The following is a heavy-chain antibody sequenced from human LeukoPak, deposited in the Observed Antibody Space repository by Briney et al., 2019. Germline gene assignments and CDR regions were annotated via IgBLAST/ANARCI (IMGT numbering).Heavy chain of an antibody. Sequence: SETLSLTCTVSGGSISSYYWSWIRQPPGKGLEWIGYIYYSGSTNYNPSLKSRVTISVDTSKNQFSLKLSSVTAADTAVYYCARDGYGGNSDLGYFDYWGQGTLVTVSS. D-gene: IGHD4-23*01. CDR1: GGSISSYY. V-gene: IGHV4-59*01. CDR2: IYYSGST. J-gene: IGHJ4*02. CDR3: ARDGYGGNSDLGYFDY.